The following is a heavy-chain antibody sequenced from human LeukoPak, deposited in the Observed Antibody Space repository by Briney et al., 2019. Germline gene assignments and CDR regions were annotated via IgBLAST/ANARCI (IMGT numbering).Heavy chain of an antibody. CDR3: AKLPPDDAFDI. CDR1: GFTFSNYG. J-gene: IGHJ3*02. V-gene: IGHV3-30*02. D-gene: IGHD1-14*01. CDR2: IWYDGSNK. Sequence: GGSLGLSCTASGFTFSNYGMHWVRQAPGKGLEWVAVIWYDGSNKYYADSVKGRFTISRDNSKNTLYLQMNSLRAEDTAVYYCAKLPPDDAFDIWGQGTMVTVSS.